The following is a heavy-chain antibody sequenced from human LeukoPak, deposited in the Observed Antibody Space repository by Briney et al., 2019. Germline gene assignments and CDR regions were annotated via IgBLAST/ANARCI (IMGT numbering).Heavy chain of an antibody. Sequence: PSETLSLTCSVSGGSISGYYWSWIRQAPGKGLEWIGYFYSSGNSNSNPSLKSRVTISGDSSRSQLSLRLNSVTAADTAVYYCARVDLAAAGTNWFDPWGQGTLVTVSS. CDR3: ARVDLAAAGTNWFDP. D-gene: IGHD6-13*01. CDR2: FYSSGNS. V-gene: IGHV4-59*01. CDR1: GGSISGYY. J-gene: IGHJ5*02.